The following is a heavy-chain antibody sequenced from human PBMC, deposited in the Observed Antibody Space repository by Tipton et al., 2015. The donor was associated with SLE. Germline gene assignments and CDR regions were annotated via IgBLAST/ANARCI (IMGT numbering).Heavy chain of an antibody. CDR1: GGSMTSSNYY. J-gene: IGHJ5*02. CDR2: IFYRRST. CDR3: AVSLGAAAGWGWFDP. Sequence: TLSLTCTVSGGSMTSSNYYWGWIRQPPGKELEWIGSIFYRRSTYYNPSLKSRVTISVDTSKNQFSLKLTSVTAADTAVYYCAVSLGAAAGWGWFDPWGQGTLVTVSS. D-gene: IGHD6-13*01. V-gene: IGHV4-39*07.